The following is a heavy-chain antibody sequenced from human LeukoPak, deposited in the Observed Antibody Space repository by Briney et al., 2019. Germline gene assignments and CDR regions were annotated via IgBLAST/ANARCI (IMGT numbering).Heavy chain of an antibody. J-gene: IGHJ4*02. CDR1: GFTLSDYS. CDR2: MSSSATTT. Sequence: GGSLRLSCGVSGFTLSDYSMNWVRQAPGKGLEWVSHMSSSATTTYYADAVKGRFTISRDDAENSLYLQMNSLRAEDTAVYYCVGDGRWSGSYDYWGQGTLVTVSS. D-gene: IGHD1-26*01. CDR3: VGDGRWSGSYDY. V-gene: IGHV3-48*01.